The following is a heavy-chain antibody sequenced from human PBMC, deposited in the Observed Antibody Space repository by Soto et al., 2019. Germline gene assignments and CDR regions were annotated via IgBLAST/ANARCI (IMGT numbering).Heavy chain of an antibody. CDR1: GXTFSDHF. D-gene: IGHD2-2*01. CDR2: ISSSDGPI. Sequence: RRLSFVASGXTFSDHFMSWIRQAPGKGLEWISYISSSDGPISYADSVRGRFTISRDNDKNSLYLQMYSLRAEDTGVYYCARDRDTIVVPAAHYYYNGMDVWGQGTTVTVSS. CDR3: ARDRDTIVVPAAHYYYNGMDV. J-gene: IGHJ6*02. V-gene: IGHV3-11*01.